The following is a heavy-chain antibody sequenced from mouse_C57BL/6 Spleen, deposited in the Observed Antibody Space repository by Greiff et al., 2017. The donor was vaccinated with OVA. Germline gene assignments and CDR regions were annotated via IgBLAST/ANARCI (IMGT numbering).Heavy chain of an antibody. V-gene: IGHV5-12*01. Sequence: EVKLMESGGGLVQPGGSLKLSCAASGFTFSDYYMYWVRQTPEKRLEWVAYISNGGGSTYYPDTVKGRFTISRDNAKNTLYLQMSRLKSEDTAMYYCARRGGSSWDWYFDVWGTGTTVTVSS. J-gene: IGHJ1*03. D-gene: IGHD1-1*01. CDR3: ARRGGSSWDWYFDV. CDR1: GFTFSDYY. CDR2: ISNGGGST.